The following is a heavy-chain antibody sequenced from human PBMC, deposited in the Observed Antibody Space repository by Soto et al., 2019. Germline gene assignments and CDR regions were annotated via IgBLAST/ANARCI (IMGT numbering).Heavy chain of an antibody. CDR3: AAYSPAWNGFDY. V-gene: IGHV1-58*01. D-gene: IGHD1-1*01. Sequence: ASVKVSCKASGFTFTSSAVQWVRQARGQRLEWIGWIVVGSGNTNYAQKFQERVTITRDMSTSTAYMELSSLRSEDTAGYYCAAYSPAWNGFDYWGQGTLVTVSS. CDR2: IVVGSGNT. J-gene: IGHJ4*02. CDR1: GFTFTSSA.